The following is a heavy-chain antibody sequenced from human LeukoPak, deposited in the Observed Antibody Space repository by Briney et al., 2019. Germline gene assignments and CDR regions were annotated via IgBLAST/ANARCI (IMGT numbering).Heavy chain of an antibody. D-gene: IGHD3-9*01. CDR3: ARDHDNFFDY. CDR1: GFTFSGYA. J-gene: IGHJ4*02. V-gene: IGHV3-23*01. CDR2: ITTSGDNA. Sequence: GGSLRLSCAPSGFTFSGYAMSWVRQAPGKGLEWVSAITTSGDNAYYVDSVKGRFTMSRDNSKNTLYLQMNSLGADDTAVYYCARDHDNFFDYWGQGTLVSVST.